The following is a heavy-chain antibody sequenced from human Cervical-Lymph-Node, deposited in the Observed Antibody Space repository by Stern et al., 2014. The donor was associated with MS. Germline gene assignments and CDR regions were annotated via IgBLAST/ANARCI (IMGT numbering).Heavy chain of an antibody. CDR1: GGTFSSYA. CDR3: ARDPSPYYYYYGMDV. Sequence: QVQLVQSGAEVKKPGASVKVSCKASGGTFSSYAISWVRQAPGQGLEWMGGIIPTFGTANYAQKFQGRVTITADESTSTAYMKLSSLRSEDTAVYYCARDPSPYYYYYGMDVWGQGTTVTVSS. J-gene: IGHJ6*02. CDR2: IIPTFGTA. V-gene: IGHV1-69*12.